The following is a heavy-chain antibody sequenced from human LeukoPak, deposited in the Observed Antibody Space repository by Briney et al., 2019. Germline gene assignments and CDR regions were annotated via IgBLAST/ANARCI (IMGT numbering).Heavy chain of an antibody. V-gene: IGHV1-69*01. CDR2: IIPIFGTA. D-gene: IGHD3-10*01. CDR1: GGTFSSYA. Sequence: SVKVSCKASGGTFSSYAISWVRQAPGQGLEWMGGIIPIFGTANYAQKFQGRVTITADESTSTAYMELSSLRSEDAAVYYCARKAGSGSYYIDWFDPWGQGTLVTVSS. J-gene: IGHJ5*02. CDR3: ARKAGSGSYYIDWFDP.